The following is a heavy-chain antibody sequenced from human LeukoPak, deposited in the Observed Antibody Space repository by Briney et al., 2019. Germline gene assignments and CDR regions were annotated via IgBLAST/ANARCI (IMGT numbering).Heavy chain of an antibody. Sequence: AASVKVSCKASGYTFTSYDINWVRQAPGQGLEWMGWVSGYNGNTNYAQKFEGRVAMTTDTSSSTAYVELRSLRSDDTAIYYCARGDWFDPWGQGTLVTVSS. CDR3: ARGDWFDP. CDR2: VSGYNGNT. J-gene: IGHJ5*02. D-gene: IGHD2-21*01. V-gene: IGHV1-18*01. CDR1: GYTFTSYD.